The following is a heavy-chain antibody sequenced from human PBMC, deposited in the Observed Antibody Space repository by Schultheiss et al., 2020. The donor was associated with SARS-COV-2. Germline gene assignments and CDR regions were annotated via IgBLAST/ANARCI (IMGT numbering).Heavy chain of an antibody. CDR3: ARDRYNWNDVGYFDY. Sequence: GGSLRLSCAASGFTFSSYGMHWVRQAPGKGLEWVAVISYDGSNKYYADSVKGRFTISRDNSKNTLYLQMNSLRAEDTAVYYCARDRYNWNDVGYFDYWGQGTLVTGSS. J-gene: IGHJ4*02. D-gene: IGHD1-20*01. CDR1: GFTFSSYG. V-gene: IGHV3-30*03. CDR2: ISYDGSNK.